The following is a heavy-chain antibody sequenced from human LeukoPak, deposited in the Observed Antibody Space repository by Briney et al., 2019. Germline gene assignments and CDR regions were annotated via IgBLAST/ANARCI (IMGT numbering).Heavy chain of an antibody. CDR3: AKGREAYSGSYTPFDY. CDR2: ITDGSYNA. Sequence: GGSLRLSCAASGFTFSTSAMTWVRQAPGKGLEWVSSITDGSYNALYADSVKGRFTISRDSSKNTLYLQMNSLRAEDTAVYYCAKGREAYSGSYTPFDYWGQGTLVTVSS. D-gene: IGHD1-26*01. V-gene: IGHV3-23*01. CDR1: GFTFSTSA. J-gene: IGHJ4*02.